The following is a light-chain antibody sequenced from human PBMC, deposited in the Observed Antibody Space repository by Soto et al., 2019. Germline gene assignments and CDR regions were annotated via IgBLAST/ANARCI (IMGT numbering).Light chain of an antibody. CDR2: GAS. J-gene: IGKJ1*01. V-gene: IGKV3-20*01. Sequence: EIVLTQSPGTLSLSPGERTTLSCRASQSVSSSYLAWYQQKPGQAPRLLIYGASSRATGIPDRFSGSGSGTDFTLTISRLEPEDFAVYYCQQYGRSPGTFGQGTTVE. CDR3: QQYGRSPGT. CDR1: QSVSSSY.